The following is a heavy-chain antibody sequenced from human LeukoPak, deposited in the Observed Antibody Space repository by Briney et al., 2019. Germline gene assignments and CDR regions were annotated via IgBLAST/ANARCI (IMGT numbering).Heavy chain of an antibody. D-gene: IGHD3-16*01. Sequence: GASVKVSCEASGYTFTGYYMHWVRQAPGQGLEWMGWINPNNGDTNYAQKFQGRVTMTRDTSISTAYMELSRLRSDDTAVYYCARDRGRAMGVDYWGQGTLVTVSS. J-gene: IGHJ4*02. CDR2: INPNNGDT. CDR1: GYTFTGYY. CDR3: ARDRGRAMGVDY. V-gene: IGHV1-2*02.